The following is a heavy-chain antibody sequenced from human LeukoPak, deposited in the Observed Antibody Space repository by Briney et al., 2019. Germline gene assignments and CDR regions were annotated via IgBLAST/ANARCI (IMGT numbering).Heavy chain of an antibody. J-gene: IGHJ6*03. Sequence: PSETLSLTCAVYGASFSGYYWTWIRQPPGKGLEWIGEINHSGSTNYNPSLKSRVTISVDTSKNQFSLKLTSVTAADTAIYYCARGDFPDYSYYYMDVWGKGTTVTVAS. V-gene: IGHV4-34*01. CDR2: INHSGST. CDR3: ARGDFPDYSYYYMDV. D-gene: IGHD3-3*01. CDR1: GASFSGYY.